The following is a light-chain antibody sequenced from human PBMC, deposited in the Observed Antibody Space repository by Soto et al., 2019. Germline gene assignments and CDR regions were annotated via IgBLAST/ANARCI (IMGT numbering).Light chain of an antibody. CDR2: DVN. CDR3: SSYTSSGIYV. J-gene: IGLJ1*01. CDR1: SSDVGGYNY. V-gene: IGLV2-14*03. Sequence: QSVLTQPASVSGSPGQSITISCTGTSSDVGGYNYVSWYQQYPGKAPKLMIFDVNNRPSGVSDRFSGSKSANTASLTISGLQSEDEADYYCSSYTSSGIYVFGTGTKVTVL.